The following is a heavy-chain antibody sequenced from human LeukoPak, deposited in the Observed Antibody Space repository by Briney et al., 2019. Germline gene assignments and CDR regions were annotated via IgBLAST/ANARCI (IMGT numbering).Heavy chain of an antibody. Sequence: SVKVSCKASGGIFSSYAISWVRQAPGQGLEWMGGIIPIFGTANYAQKFQGRVTITADESTNTASMELSSLRSEDTAVYYCARGGITMVRGVITPYYFDYWGQGTPVTVSS. CDR1: GGIFSSYA. D-gene: IGHD3-10*01. V-gene: IGHV1-69*13. CDR3: ARGGITMVRGVITPYYFDY. J-gene: IGHJ4*02. CDR2: IIPIFGTA.